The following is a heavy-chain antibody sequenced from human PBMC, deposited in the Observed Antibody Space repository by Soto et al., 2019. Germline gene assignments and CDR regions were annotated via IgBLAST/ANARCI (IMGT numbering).Heavy chain of an antibody. J-gene: IGHJ4*02. CDR1: GGPISSSSYY. D-gene: IGHD2-2*01. V-gene: IGHV4-39*01. CDR3: ARGFQLLSLFDY. CDR2: IYYSGST. Sequence: SETLSLTCTVSGGPISSSSYYWGWIRQPPGKGLEWIGSIYYSGSTYYNPSLKSRVTISVDTSKNQFSLKLSSVTAADTAVYYCARGFQLLSLFDYWGQGTLVTVSS.